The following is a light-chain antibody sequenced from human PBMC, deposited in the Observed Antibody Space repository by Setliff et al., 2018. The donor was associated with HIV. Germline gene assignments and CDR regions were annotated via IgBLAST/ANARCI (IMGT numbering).Light chain of an antibody. J-gene: IGLJ1*01. Sequence: QSVLAQPASVSGSPGQSITISCTRTSSDVGVYNYVSWYQQHPGKAPKLIIYDVGKRPSGVSNRFSGSKSGNTASLTISGLQAEDEADYYCSSYTSSNTFYVFATGT. CDR2: DVG. V-gene: IGLV2-14*01. CDR3: SSYTSSNTFYV. CDR1: SSDVGVYNY.